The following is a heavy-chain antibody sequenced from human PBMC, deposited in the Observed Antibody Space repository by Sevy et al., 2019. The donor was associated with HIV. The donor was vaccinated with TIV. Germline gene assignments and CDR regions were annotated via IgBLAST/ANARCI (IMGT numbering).Heavy chain of an antibody. V-gene: IGHV3-23*01. CDR2: ISGSGGRT. J-gene: IGHJ5*02. D-gene: IGHD6-19*01. CDR1: GFTLSSYA. CDR3: AKNPRIAVAVNWFDP. Sequence: GGSLRLSCAASGFTLSSYAMSWVRQAPGKGLEWVSAISGSGGRTYYANSVKGRFTISRDNSKNTLYLQMNSLRAEDTAVYYCAKNPRIAVAVNWFDPWGQGTLVTVSS.